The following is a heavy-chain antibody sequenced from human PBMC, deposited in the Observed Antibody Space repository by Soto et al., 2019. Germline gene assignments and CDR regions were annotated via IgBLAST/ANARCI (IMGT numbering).Heavy chain of an antibody. CDR2: ISSSSSYI. CDR3: ARGGLRFLEWPFDY. Sequence: GGSLRLSCAASGFTFSSYSMNWVRQAPGKGLEWVSSISSSSSYIYYADSVKGRFTISRDNAKNSLYLQMNSLRAEDTAVYYCARGGLRFLEWPFDYWGQGTLVTVSS. V-gene: IGHV3-21*01. D-gene: IGHD3-3*01. CDR1: GFTFSSYS. J-gene: IGHJ4*02.